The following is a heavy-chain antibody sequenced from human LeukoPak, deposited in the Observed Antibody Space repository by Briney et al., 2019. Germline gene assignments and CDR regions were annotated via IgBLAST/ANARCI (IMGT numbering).Heavy chain of an antibody. CDR1: GYTFTSYD. CDR2: MNPNSGNT. CDR3: ARGRVFYYGSGSYWNPYNWFDP. Sequence: ASVKVSCKASGYTFTSYDINWVRQATGQGLEWMGWMNPNSGNTGYAQKFQGTVTMTRNTSISTAYMELSSLRSEDTAVYYCARGRVFYYGSGSYWNPYNWFDPWGQGTLVTVSS. J-gene: IGHJ5*02. V-gene: IGHV1-8*01. D-gene: IGHD3-10*01.